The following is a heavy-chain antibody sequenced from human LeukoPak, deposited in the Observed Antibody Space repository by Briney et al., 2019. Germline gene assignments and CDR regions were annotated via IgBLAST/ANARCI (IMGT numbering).Heavy chain of an antibody. CDR1: GYTFTGYC. D-gene: IGHD1-26*01. V-gene: IGHV1-2*02. Sequence: ASVKVSCKASGYTFTGYCMHWVRQAPGQGLEWMGWINPKSGGTNYAQKFQGRVTMTTDTSTSTASMELRSLRSDDTAVYYCARLIPQKWELPGKWFDPWGQGTLVTVSS. CDR3: ARLIPQKWELPGKWFDP. CDR2: INPKSGGT. J-gene: IGHJ5*02.